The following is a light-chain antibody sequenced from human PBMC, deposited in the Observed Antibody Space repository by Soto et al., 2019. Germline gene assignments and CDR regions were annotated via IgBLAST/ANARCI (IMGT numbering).Light chain of an antibody. CDR2: DVS. CDR1: STDVGGYNY. J-gene: IGLJ1*01. CDR3: SSYTSDSTYV. V-gene: IGLV2-14*01. Sequence: QSALTQPASVSGSPGQSMTISCTGTSTDVGGYNYVSWYQEHPGKAPKLMIYDVSNRPSGVSNRFSGSKSGNTASLTISGLQAEDEADYYCSSYTSDSTYVFGTGTKLTVL.